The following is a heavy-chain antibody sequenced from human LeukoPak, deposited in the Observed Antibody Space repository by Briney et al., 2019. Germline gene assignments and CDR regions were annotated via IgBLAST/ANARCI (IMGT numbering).Heavy chain of an antibody. Sequence: GGSLRLSCAASGFTFISYASGITFSNYAMNWVRQAPGKGLEWVSGISGSGGGTYYADSVKGRFIISSDNPKNTLYLQMTSLRAEDTAVYYCAKDQGGHYWEYGMNVWGQGTTVTVSS. V-gene: IGHV3-23*01. J-gene: IGHJ6*02. D-gene: IGHD3-22*01. CDR1: GFTFISYASGITFSNYA. CDR3: AKDQGGHYWEYGMNV. CDR2: ISGSGGGT.